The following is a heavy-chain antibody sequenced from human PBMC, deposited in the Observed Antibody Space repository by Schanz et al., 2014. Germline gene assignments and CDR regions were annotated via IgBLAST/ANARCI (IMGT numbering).Heavy chain of an antibody. J-gene: IGHJ4*02. V-gene: IGHV3-30*18. CDR2: MSYDGSIK. D-gene: IGHD2-2*01. Sequence: QVQLVESGGGVGQPGRSLRLSCAASGFTFSSYGMHWVRQAPGKGLEWVAAMSYDGSIKYYGDSVKGQFTISRDNSKNTLYLHMNTLRSEDTAVYYCAKDSTHIDIVLVPTAIDYWGQGTLVTVSS. CDR3: AKDSTHIDIVLVPTAIDY. CDR1: GFTFSSYG.